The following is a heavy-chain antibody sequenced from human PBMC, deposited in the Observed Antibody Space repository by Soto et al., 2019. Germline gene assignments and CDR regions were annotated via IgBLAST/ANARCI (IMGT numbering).Heavy chain of an antibody. CDR1: GFTFTTYA. J-gene: IGHJ2*01. D-gene: IGHD2-15*01. CDR2: ISTYGGST. CDR3: VRAVAPYGGRGYFDL. Sequence: EVQLVESGGGLVQPGGSLRLSCSASGFTFTTYAMYWVRQAPGRGLDFVSVISTYGGSTDYADSVKGRFSISRDNFKNTLYLQMSSLRGDDTAVYYCVRAVAPYGGRGYFDLWGRGTLVTVSP. V-gene: IGHV3-64D*08.